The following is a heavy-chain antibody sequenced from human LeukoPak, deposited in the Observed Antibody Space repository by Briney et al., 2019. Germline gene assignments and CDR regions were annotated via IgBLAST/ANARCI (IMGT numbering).Heavy chain of an antibody. V-gene: IGHV3-21*01. CDR3: ARDPGYCSGGSCQYYYYYYMDV. CDR1: GFTFSSYS. J-gene: IGHJ6*03. D-gene: IGHD2-15*01. CDR2: ISSSSSYI. Sequence: GGSLRLSCAASGFTFSSYSMNWVRQAPGKGLEWVSSISSSSSYIYYADSVKGRFTISRDNAKNSLYLQMNSLRAEDTAVYYCARDPGYCSGGSCQYYYYYYMDVWGKGTTVTVSS.